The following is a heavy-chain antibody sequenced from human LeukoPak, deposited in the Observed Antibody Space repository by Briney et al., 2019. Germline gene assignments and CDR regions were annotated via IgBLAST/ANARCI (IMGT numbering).Heavy chain of an antibody. Sequence: SETLSLTCTVSGGSISSGGYYWSWIRQHPGKGLEWIGYIYYSGSTYYNPSLKSRVTISVDTSKNQFSLKLSSVPAAATAVNYCAGQGVGGGDYWGQGTLVTVSS. D-gene: IGHD3-16*01. J-gene: IGHJ4*02. CDR3: AGQGVGGGDY. CDR1: GGSISSGGYY. V-gene: IGHV4-31*03. CDR2: IYYSGST.